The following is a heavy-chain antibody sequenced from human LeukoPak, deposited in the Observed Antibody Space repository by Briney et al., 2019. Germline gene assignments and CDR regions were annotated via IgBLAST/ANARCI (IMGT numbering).Heavy chain of an antibody. CDR3: ARDGGGRIAVAGLWYD. CDR1: GHSISSGDY. Sequence: SETLSLTCTVSGHSISSGDYWGWIRQPPGKGLEWIGSIYHSGSTYYNPSLKSRVTISVDTSKNQFSLRLSSVTAADTAVYYCARDGGGRIAVAGLWYDRGQGTLVTVSS. V-gene: IGHV4-38-2*02. J-gene: IGHJ4*02. D-gene: IGHD6-19*01. CDR2: IYHSGST.